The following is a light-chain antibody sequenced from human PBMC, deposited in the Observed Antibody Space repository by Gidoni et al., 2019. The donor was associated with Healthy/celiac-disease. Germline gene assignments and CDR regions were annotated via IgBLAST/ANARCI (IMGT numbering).Light chain of an antibody. Sequence: DIEMTKSPASVAVSLDARATINCKSSQSVLYSSNNKNYLAWYQQKPGQPPKLLIYWASTRESGVPDRFSGSGSGTDFTLTISSLQAEDVAVYYCQQYYSTPWTFGQGTKVEIK. CDR2: WAS. CDR3: QQYYSTPWT. V-gene: IGKV4-1*01. J-gene: IGKJ1*01. CDR1: QSVLYSSNNKNY.